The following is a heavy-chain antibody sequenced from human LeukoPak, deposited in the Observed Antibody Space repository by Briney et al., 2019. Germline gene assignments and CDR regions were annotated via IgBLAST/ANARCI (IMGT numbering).Heavy chain of an antibody. V-gene: IGHV3-23*01. CDR3: AKDPFIAAAGTGYYYMDV. Sequence: GGSLRLSCAASGFTFSNYGMSWVRQAPGKGLEWVSAISGSGGSTNYADSVKGRFTISRDNSKNTLYLQMNSLRAEDTAVYYCAKDPFIAAAGTGYYYMDVWGKGTTVTISS. D-gene: IGHD6-13*01. CDR2: ISGSGGST. CDR1: GFTFSNYG. J-gene: IGHJ6*03.